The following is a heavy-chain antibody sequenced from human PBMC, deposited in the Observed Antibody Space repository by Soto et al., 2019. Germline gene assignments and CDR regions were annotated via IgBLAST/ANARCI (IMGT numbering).Heavy chain of an antibody. Sequence: SETLSLTCTVSGGSISSSSYYWGWIRQPPGKGLEWIGSIYYSGSTYYNPSLKSRVTISVDTSKNQFSLKLSSVTAADTAVYYCARRTGLRVLYYYYYYMDVWGKGTTVTVSS. J-gene: IGHJ6*03. V-gene: IGHV4-39*01. D-gene: IGHD4-17*01. CDR3: ARRTGLRVLYYYYYYMDV. CDR2: IYYSGST. CDR1: GGSISSSSYY.